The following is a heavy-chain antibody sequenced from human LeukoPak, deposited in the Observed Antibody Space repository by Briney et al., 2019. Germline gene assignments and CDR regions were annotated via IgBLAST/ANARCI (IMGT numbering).Heavy chain of an antibody. Sequence: ASVKVSCKASGYTFTAYYIQWVRQAPGQGLEWMGWINPNSGGTNYAQKFQGRVTMTRDTSISTAYMELSRLRSDDTAVYYCARDRVAGYSYVDYWGQGTLVTVSS. V-gene: IGHV1-2*02. J-gene: IGHJ4*02. CDR1: GYTFTAYY. CDR3: ARDRVAGYSYVDY. CDR2: INPNSGGT. D-gene: IGHD5-18*01.